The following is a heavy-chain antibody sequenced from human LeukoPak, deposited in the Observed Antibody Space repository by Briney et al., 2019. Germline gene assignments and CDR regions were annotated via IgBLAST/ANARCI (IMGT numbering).Heavy chain of an antibody. CDR2: MYYSGST. V-gene: IGHV4-39*01. CDR1: GGSISSRSYY. CDR3: ARHPGYELYRFDP. J-gene: IGHJ5*02. Sequence: SETLSLTCTVSGGSISSRSYYWGWIRQPPGKGLEWIGSMYYSGSTYYNPSLKSRVTISVDTSKNQFSLKLTSVTAADTAVYYCARHPGYELYRFDPWGQGTLVTVSS. D-gene: IGHD6-13*01.